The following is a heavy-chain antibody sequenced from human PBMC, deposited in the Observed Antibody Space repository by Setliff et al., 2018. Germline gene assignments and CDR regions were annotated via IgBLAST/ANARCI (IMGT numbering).Heavy chain of an antibody. D-gene: IGHD3-3*01. CDR3: ARMAGWESAPRFITIFGVVDY. CDR2: ISSSSSTI. V-gene: IGHV3-48*01. CDR1: GFTFSSYS. J-gene: IGHJ4*02. Sequence: GSLRLSCAASGFTFSSYSMNWVRQAPGKGLEWVSYISSSSSTIYYADSVKGRFTISRDNAKNSLYLQMNSLRAEDTAVYYCARMAGWESAPRFITIFGVVDYWGQGTLVTVSS.